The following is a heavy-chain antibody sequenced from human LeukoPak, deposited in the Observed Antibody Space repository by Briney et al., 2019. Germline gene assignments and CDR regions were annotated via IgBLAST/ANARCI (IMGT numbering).Heavy chain of an antibody. CDR1: GGSISSYY. D-gene: IGHD4-11*01. V-gene: IGHV4-39*01. CDR2: IYYSGST. J-gene: IGHJ4*02. Sequence: PSETLSLTCTVSGGSISSYYWSWIRQPPGKGLEWIGSIYYSGSTYYNPSLKSRVTISVDTSKNQFSLKLSSVTAADTAVYYCASNSNPDYWGQGTLVTVSS. CDR3: ASNSNPDY.